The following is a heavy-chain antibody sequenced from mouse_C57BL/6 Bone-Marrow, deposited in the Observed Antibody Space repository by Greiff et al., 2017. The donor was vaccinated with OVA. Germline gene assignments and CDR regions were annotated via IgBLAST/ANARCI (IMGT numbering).Heavy chain of an antibody. CDR3: ARQEWNYYGSSPWLAY. J-gene: IGHJ3*01. Sequence: QVQLKESGAELVKPGASVKLSCKASGYTFTSYDINWVRQRPEQGLAWIGWIFPEDDHTKYNEKFKGKATLTTDKSSSTANMQLSRLTSEDSAVYFCARQEWNYYGSSPWLAYWGQGTLVTVSA. V-gene: IGHV1S56*01. D-gene: IGHD1-1*01. CDR1: GYTFTSYD. CDR2: IFPEDDHT.